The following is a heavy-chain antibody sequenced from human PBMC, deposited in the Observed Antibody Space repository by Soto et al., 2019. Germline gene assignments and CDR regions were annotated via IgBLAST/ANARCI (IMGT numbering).Heavy chain of an antibody. CDR3: ARAAGYGSIDY. CDR1: GFTFSSYS. Sequence: GSLRLSCAASGFTFSSYSMNWVRQAPGKGLEWVSSISSGSDYIYYADSVKGRFTISRDNAKNSLYLQMDSLRAEDTAVYYCARAAGYGSIDYWGRGTLVTVSS. D-gene: IGHD3-10*01. V-gene: IGHV3-21*01. J-gene: IGHJ4*02. CDR2: ISSGSDYI.